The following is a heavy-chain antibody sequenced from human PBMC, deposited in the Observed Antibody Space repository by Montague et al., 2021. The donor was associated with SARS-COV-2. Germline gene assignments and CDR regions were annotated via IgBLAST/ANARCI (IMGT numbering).Heavy chain of an antibody. Sequence: PALVKPTQTPTLTCTFSGFSLSTSGMCVSWIRQPPGKALEWLAHIGWDDDKYYSTSLKTRLTISKDTSKIQVVLTMTNMDPVDTATYYCARTHYDILAGYYIAFDYWGQGTLVTVSS. D-gene: IGHD3-9*01. J-gene: IGHJ4*02. CDR1: GFSLSTSGMC. V-gene: IGHV2-70*01. CDR2: IGWDDDK. CDR3: ARTHYDILAGYYIAFDY.